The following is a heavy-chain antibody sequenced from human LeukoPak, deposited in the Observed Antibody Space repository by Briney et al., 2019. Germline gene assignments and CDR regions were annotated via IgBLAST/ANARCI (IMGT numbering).Heavy chain of an antibody. CDR3: ARLDAYDYVWGSPAPDAFDI. CDR2: IYYSVST. D-gene: IGHD3-16*01. CDR1: GGSISSYY. V-gene: IGHV4-59*08. J-gene: IGHJ3*02. Sequence: PETLSLTCTVSGGSISSYYWSWIRQPPGKGLEWIGYIYYSVSTNYNPSLKSRVTISVDTSKNQFSLKLSSVTAADTAVYYCARLDAYDYVWGSPAPDAFDIWGQGTMVTVSS.